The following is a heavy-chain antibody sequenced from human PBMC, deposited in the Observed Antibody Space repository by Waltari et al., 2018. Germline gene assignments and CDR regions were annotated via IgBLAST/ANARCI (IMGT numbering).Heavy chain of an antibody. D-gene: IGHD6-13*01. CDR3: ARARFGAVAYY. CDR2: INHSGST. Sequence: QVQLQQWGAGLLKPSETLSLTCAVYGGSFSGYYWSWIRQPPGKGLEWIGEINHSGSTNYNPSLKSRVTISVDTSKNQFSLKLSSVTAADTAVYYCARARFGAVAYYWGQGTLVTVSS. V-gene: IGHV4-34*01. CDR1: GGSFSGYY. J-gene: IGHJ4*02.